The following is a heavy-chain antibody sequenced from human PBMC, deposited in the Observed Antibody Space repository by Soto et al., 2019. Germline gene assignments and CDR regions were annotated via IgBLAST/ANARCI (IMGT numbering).Heavy chain of an antibody. CDR3: ARDASWQLLRSYFDS. J-gene: IGHJ4*02. V-gene: IGHV3-33*01. Sequence: QVQLVDSGGGVVQPGRSLRLSCAASGFIFRDYGMHWVRQPPGKGLEWVATIKYDGSQQYYADSGKGRFTISRDNSKNTLLLQRNSLTTDDTAVYYCARDASWQLLRSYFDSWGQGTRVTVSS. D-gene: IGHD1-26*01. CDR2: IKYDGSQQ. CDR1: GFIFRDYG.